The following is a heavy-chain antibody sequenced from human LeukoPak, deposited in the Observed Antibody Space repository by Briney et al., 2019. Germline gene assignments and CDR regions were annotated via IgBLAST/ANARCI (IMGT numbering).Heavy chain of an antibody. Sequence: GGSLRLSCAASGFTFSSYAMSWVRQAPGKGLEWVSYISSSGSIIYYADSVKGRFTISRDNAKNSLYLQMNSLRAEDTAVYYCARDDAGYSSGWYWVYWGQGTLVTVSS. V-gene: IGHV3-48*03. CDR2: ISSSGSII. CDR1: GFTFSSYA. J-gene: IGHJ4*02. CDR3: ARDDAGYSSGWYWVY. D-gene: IGHD6-19*01.